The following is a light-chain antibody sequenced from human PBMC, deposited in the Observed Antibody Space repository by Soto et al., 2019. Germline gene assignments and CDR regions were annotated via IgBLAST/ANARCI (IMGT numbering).Light chain of an antibody. CDR3: MQALHTPLT. CDR1: QSLLHSNGYNY. CDR2: LGS. J-gene: IGKJ4*01. Sequence: DIVMTQSPLSLPVTPGEPASISCRSSQSLLHSNGYNYLDWYLQKPGQSPQLLIYLGSNRASGVPDRFSGSGSGTDFTLKISGVEAEDVGVYYCMQALHTPLTFGGGTKVEIK. V-gene: IGKV2-28*01.